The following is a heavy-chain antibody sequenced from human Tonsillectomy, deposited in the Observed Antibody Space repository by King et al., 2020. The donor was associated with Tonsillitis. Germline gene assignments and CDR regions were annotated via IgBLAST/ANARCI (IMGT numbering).Heavy chain of an antibody. CDR2: ISYDGSYK. J-gene: IGHJ6*02. Sequence: VQLVESGGGVVQPGRSLRLSCAASGFTFSSYGMHWVRQAPGKGLEWVAVISYDGSYKSYADSVKGRFTISRDNSKNTLYLQMNSLRAEDTAVYYCARFGVPGYYGMDVWGQGTTVTVSS. CDR3: ARFGVPGYYGMDV. V-gene: IGHV3-33*05. CDR1: GFTFSSYG. D-gene: IGHD3-3*01.